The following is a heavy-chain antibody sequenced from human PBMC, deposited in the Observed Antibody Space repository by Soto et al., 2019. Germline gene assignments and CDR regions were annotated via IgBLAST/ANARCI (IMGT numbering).Heavy chain of an antibody. V-gene: IGHV3-64D*06. CDR1: GFPFRTYA. CDR2: ISNNGGST. CDR3: ARGWLQRFFDY. Sequence: LRLSCSASGFPFRTYAMHWVRQAPGKGLEYVAAISNNGGSTYSSDSVKGRITISRDNSKNTLYLQMASLRVEDTAIYYCARGWLQRFFDYWGQGTLVTVSS. D-gene: IGHD5-12*01. J-gene: IGHJ4*02.